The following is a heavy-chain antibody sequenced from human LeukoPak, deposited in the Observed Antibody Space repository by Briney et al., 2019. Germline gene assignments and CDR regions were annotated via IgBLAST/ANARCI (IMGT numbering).Heavy chain of an antibody. V-gene: IGHV3-21*06. CDR2: IGPTGSDR. D-gene: IGHD1-14*01. CDR3: ATETNGRHYDY. Sequence: GGSLRLSCTASGLTFSTSGFNWVRQAPGKGLEWVASIGPTGSDRYHADSMKGRFTISRDNANNFLYLQMNSLRAEDTAVYYCATETNGRHYDYWGQGTLLTVSS. J-gene: IGHJ4*02. CDR1: GLTFSTSG.